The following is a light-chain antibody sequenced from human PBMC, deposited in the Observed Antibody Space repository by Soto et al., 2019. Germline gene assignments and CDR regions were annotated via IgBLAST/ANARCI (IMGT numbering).Light chain of an antibody. CDR2: GAS. V-gene: IGKV3-15*01. Sequence: ETVMTQSPATLSVSPGEIATLSCSSSQIVSSNFAWSQHTPGQAPRLLIYGASTRATGFPARFSGSGSGTEFTLTISSLQSEDFAVYYCQHCSNWPITFGQGTKVDI. J-gene: IGKJ1*01. CDR1: QIVSSN. CDR3: QHCSNWPIT.